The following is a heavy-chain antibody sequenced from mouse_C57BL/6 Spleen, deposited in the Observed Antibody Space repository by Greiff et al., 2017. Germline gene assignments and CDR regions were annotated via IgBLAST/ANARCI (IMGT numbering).Heavy chain of an antibody. CDR3: ARRYFYFDY. J-gene: IGHJ2*01. D-gene: IGHD1-1*01. CDR1: GFTFSDYG. Sequence: DVKLQESGGGLVKPGGSLKLSCAASGFTFSDYGMHWVRQAPEKGLEWVAYISSGSSTIYYADTVKGRFTISRDTAKNTLFLQMTSLRSEDTAMYYCARRYFYFDYWGQGTTLTVSS. CDR2: ISSGSSTI. V-gene: IGHV5-17*01.